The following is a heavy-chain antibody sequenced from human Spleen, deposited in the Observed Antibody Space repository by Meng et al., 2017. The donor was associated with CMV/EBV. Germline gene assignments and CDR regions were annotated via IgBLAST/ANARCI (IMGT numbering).Heavy chain of an antibody. D-gene: IGHD3-16*01. V-gene: IGHV4-34*01. CDR3: ARGFDQLTRGDY. Sequence: QVQLQQGGPGLLKPSEPLSLTCVGYGGSFSGYYWSWIRQPPGKGLEWIGEINHSGSTNYNPSLKSRVTISVDTSKNQFSLKLSSVTAADTAVYYCARGFDQLTRGDYWGQGTLVTVSS. CDR1: GGSFSGYY. J-gene: IGHJ4*02. CDR2: INHSGST.